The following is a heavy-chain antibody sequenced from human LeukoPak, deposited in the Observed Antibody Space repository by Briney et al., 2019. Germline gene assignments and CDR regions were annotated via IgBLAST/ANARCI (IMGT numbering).Heavy chain of an antibody. CDR2: IYSGGST. CDR1: GFTVSSNY. V-gene: IGHV3-53*01. Sequence: YPGGSLRLSCAASGFTVSSNYMSWVRQAPGKGLEWVSVIYSGGSTYYADSVKGRFTISRDNSKNTLYLQMNSLRAEDTAVYYCARDKLQPYYYDSSGYLYWGQGTLVTVSS. D-gene: IGHD3-22*01. CDR3: ARDKLQPYYYDSSGYLY. J-gene: IGHJ4*02.